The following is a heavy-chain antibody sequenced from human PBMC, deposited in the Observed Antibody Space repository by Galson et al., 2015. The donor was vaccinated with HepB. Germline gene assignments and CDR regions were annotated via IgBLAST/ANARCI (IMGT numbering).Heavy chain of an antibody. CDR2: INPNSGGT. Sequence: SVKVSCKASGYTFTGYYMHWVRQAPGQGLEWMGWINPNSGGTNYAQKFQGWVTMTRDTSISTAYMELSRLRSDDTAVYYCARVGAIVGAPDAFDIWGQGTMVTVSS. J-gene: IGHJ3*02. D-gene: IGHD1-26*01. V-gene: IGHV1-2*04. CDR1: GYTFTGYY. CDR3: ARVGAIVGAPDAFDI.